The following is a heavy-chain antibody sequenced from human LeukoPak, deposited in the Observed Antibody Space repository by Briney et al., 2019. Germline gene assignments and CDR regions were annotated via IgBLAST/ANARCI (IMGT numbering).Heavy chain of an antibody. D-gene: IGHD2-15*01. Sequence: GGSLRLSCAASGFTFRSYAMRRVRQAPGEGLGWVSAISGSGGSTYYAGSAKGRFTLSRDNSSNTLYLQMNSMRAEDTAVYYCAKDLGGIVVALGGAFDIWGQGTMVTVSS. J-gene: IGHJ3*02. V-gene: IGHV3-23*01. CDR1: GFTFRSYA. CDR3: AKDLGGIVVALGGAFDI. CDR2: ISGSGGST.